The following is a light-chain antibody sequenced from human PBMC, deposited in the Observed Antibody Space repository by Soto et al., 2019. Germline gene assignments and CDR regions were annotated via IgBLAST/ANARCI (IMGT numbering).Light chain of an antibody. V-gene: IGKV3-15*01. CDR3: LQYNNWPIT. Sequence: EIVMTQSPATLSVSLGESATLSCRASQSVRNNLAWYQQKPGQAPKLLIYGASTRATGIPARFSGSGSGTEFTLSISSLQSEDFALYYCLQYNNWPITFGQGTRLEI. CDR2: GAS. J-gene: IGKJ5*01. CDR1: QSVRNN.